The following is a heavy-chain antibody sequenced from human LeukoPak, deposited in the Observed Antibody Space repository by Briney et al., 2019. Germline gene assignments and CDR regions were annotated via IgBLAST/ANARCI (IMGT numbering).Heavy chain of an antibody. D-gene: IGHD6-13*01. V-gene: IGHV3-7*01. CDR3: AREVSSWEGYYFDY. Sequence: PGGSLRLSCAASGFTFSSYWMSWVRQAPGKGLEWVANIKQDGSEKYYVDSVKGRFTISRDNAKNSLYLQMNSLRAEDTAVYYCAREVSSWEGYYFDYWGQGTLVTVSS. CDR2: IKQDGSEK. J-gene: IGHJ4*02. CDR1: GFTFSSYW.